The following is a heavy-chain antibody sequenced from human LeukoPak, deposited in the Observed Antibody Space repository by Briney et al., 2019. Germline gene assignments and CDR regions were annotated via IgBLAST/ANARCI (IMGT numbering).Heavy chain of an antibody. Sequence: GGSLRLSCAASGFPFSAHSMMWVRQAPGKGLQWVSSSTALGGTYYSASVRGRFTASRDDSESTLYLHMSGLRAEDTAIYFCAKGSTGGKVDWFDPWGQGTLVTVSS. CDR3: AKGSTGGKVDWFDP. J-gene: IGHJ5*02. CDR1: GFPFSAHS. V-gene: IGHV3-23*01. CDR2: STALGGT. D-gene: IGHD2-15*01.